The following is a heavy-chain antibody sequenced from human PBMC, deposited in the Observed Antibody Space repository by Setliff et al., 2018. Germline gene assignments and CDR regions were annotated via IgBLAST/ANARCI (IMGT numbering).Heavy chain of an antibody. Sequence: SETLSLTCTVSGGSISSGSYYWSWIRQPAGKGLEWIGRIYTSGSTNYNPSLKSRVTVSVDTSKNQFSLKLSSVTAADTAVYYCARDQYNFWSGYFYESSWFDPWGQGTLVTVSS. CDR1: GGSISSGSYY. CDR3: ARDQYNFWSGYFYESSWFDP. D-gene: IGHD3-3*01. CDR2: IYTSGST. V-gene: IGHV4-61*02. J-gene: IGHJ5*02.